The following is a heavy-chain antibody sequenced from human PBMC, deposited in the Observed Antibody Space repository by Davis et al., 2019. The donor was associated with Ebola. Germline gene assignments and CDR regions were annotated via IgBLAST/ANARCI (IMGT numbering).Heavy chain of an antibody. D-gene: IGHD3-3*02. CDR1: GFTFSHYW. CDR3: TRMALNYYYSGMDV. CDR2: IKEDRSER. Sequence: ESLKISCAASGFTFSHYWMSWVRQAPGKVLEWVSNIKEDRSERYYVDSVKGRFTISRDNAKNSLYLRMNGLRAEDTGVYYCTRMALNYYYSGMDVWGQGTTVTVSS. J-gene: IGHJ6*02. V-gene: IGHV3-7*01.